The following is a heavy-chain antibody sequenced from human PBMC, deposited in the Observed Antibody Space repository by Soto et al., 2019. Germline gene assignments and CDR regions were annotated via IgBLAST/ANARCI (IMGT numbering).Heavy chain of an antibody. CDR3: ARGGYDSSGYWFDY. CDR1: GGSISSSNW. D-gene: IGHD3-22*01. J-gene: IGHJ4*02. CDR2: IYHSGST. Sequence: PSETLSLTCAVSGGSISSSNWWRWVRQPPGKGLEWIGEIYHSGSTNYNPSLKSRVTISVDKSKNQFSLKLSSVTAADTAVYYCARGGYDSSGYWFDYWGQGTLVTVSS. V-gene: IGHV4-4*02.